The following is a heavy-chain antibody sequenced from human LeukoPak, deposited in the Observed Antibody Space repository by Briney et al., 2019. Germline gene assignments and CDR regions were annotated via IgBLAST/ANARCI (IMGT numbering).Heavy chain of an antibody. V-gene: IGHV3-7*05. D-gene: IGHD4-23*01. Sequence: GGSLRLSCAASGFTFSSYWMSWVRQSPGKGLEWVANIKQDGSEKYYVDSVKGRFTISRDNAKNSLYLQMNSLRAEDTAVYYCARDSRLRWDDPRFYYVDYWGQGTLVTVSS. CDR1: GFTFSSYW. J-gene: IGHJ4*02. CDR3: ARDSRLRWDDPRFYYVDY. CDR2: IKQDGSEK.